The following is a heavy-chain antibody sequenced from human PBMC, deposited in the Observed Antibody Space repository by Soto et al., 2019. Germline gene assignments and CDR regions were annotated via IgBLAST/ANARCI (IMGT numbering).Heavy chain of an antibody. D-gene: IGHD6-19*01. CDR1: GFTFSSYW. CDR3: ARDFGGGIAVAGMGFDS. Sequence: VGSLRLSCAASGFTFSSYWMSWVRQAPGKGLEWVANIKQDGSEKYYVDSAKGRFTISRDNAKNSVYLQMNSLRAEDTAVYFCARDFGGGIAVAGMGFDSWGQGTLVTVSS. V-gene: IGHV3-7*03. J-gene: IGHJ4*02. CDR2: IKQDGSEK.